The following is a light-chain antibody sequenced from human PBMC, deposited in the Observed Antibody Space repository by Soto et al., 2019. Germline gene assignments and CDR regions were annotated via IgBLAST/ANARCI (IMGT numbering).Light chain of an antibody. V-gene: IGKV1-39*01. CDR2: AAS. J-gene: IGKJ1*01. CDR3: QQSFSTPRT. CDR1: QSIGSY. Sequence: DIQMTQSPSSLSASVGDRVTITCRASQSIGSYLNWYRQKPGKAPELLIYAASNLQRGVPSRFSGSGSGTDFTLTISSLQPEDFGTYYCQQSFSTPRTCGQGNKGDIK.